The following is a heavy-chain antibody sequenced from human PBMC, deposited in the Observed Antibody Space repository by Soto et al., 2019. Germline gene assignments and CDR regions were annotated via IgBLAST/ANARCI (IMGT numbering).Heavy chain of an antibody. Sequence: ASVKVSCKASGYTFTGYYMHWVRQAPGQGLEWMGWINPNSGGTNYAQKFQGWVTMTRDTSISTAYMELSRLRDEDTAVYYCVRDRPGSQHYFDYWGQGNMVTVSS. CDR3: VRDRPGSQHYFDY. CDR2: INPNSGGT. D-gene: IGHD3-10*01. J-gene: IGHJ4*02. V-gene: IGHV1-2*04. CDR1: GYTFTGYY.